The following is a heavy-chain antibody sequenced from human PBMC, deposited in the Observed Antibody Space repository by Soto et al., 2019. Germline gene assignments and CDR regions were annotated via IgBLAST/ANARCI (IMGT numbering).Heavy chain of an antibody. J-gene: IGHJ6*02. V-gene: IGHV3-23*01. CDR1: GCNFGSYA. D-gene: IGHD1-1*01. CDR3: AIFATGLYGMDV. Sequence: GVSLRLSCAASGCNFGSYAMSCVRQAPGKGLEWVSAISGSGGSTYYADSVKGRFTISRDNSKNTLYLQMNSLRAEDTAVYYCAIFATGLYGMDVWGQGTTVTVSS. CDR2: ISGSGGST.